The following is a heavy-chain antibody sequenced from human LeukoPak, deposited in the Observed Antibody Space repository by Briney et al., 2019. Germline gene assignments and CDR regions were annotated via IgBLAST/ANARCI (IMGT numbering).Heavy chain of an antibody. J-gene: IGHJ4*02. CDR3: ASDSKDCSSTSCYRLFDY. D-gene: IGHD2-2*02. V-gene: IGHV4-61*01. CDR1: GGSISSGSYY. Sequence: PSQTLSLTCTVSGGSISSGSYYWSWIRQPPGKGLEWIGYIYYSGSTNYNPSLKSRVTISVDTSKNQFSLKLSSVTAADTAVYYCASDSKDCSSTSCYRLFDYWGQGTLVTVSS. CDR2: IYYSGST.